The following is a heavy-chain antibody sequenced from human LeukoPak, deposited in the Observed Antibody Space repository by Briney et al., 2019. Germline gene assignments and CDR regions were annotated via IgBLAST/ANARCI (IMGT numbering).Heavy chain of an antibody. D-gene: IGHD6-19*01. CDR3: ARLSGWYGIDY. CDR2: IYYRSKWYS. CDR1: GDSVSTNSAA. J-gene: IGHJ4*02. Sequence: SQTLSLTCVISGDSVSTNSAAWNWIRQSPSGGLEWLGRIYYRSKWYSDYAVSVKSRVSINPDTSNNQLSLQLKSVTPEDTAVYYCARLSGWYGIDYWGQGTLVTVSS. V-gene: IGHV6-1*01.